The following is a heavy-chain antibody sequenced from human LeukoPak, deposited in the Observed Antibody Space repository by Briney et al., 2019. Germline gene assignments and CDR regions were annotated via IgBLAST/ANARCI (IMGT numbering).Heavy chain of an antibody. J-gene: IGHJ4*02. CDR3: AGSGDIVATKSFDY. D-gene: IGHD5-12*01. V-gene: IGHV1-18*01. CDR1: GYTFTSYG. Sequence: EASVTVSFTASGYTFTSYGISWVRQAPGQGLEWMGWISAYNGNTNYAQKFQSRVTMTTDTSTSTAYMELRSLRSDDTAVYYCAGSGDIVATKSFDYWGQGTLVTVSS. CDR2: ISAYNGNT.